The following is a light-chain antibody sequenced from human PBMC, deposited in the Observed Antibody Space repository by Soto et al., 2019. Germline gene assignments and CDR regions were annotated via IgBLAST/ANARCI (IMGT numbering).Light chain of an antibody. Sequence: QSALTQPASVSGSPGQSITISCTGTSSDVGGYNYVSWYQQHPGKAPKLMIYEVRNRPSGVSNRFSGSKSGNTASLTISGLKVEDEADYYCCSSGGSPTYVFGTGTKVTVL. CDR3: CSSGGSPTYV. J-gene: IGLJ1*01. CDR2: EVR. V-gene: IGLV2-23*02. CDR1: SSDVGGYNY.